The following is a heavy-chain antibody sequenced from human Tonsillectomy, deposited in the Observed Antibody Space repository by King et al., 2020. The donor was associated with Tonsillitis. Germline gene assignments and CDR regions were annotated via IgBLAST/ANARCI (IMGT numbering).Heavy chain of an antibody. J-gene: IGHJ2*01. V-gene: IGHV3-30*18. CDR1: GFTFGNYG. CDR2: IAYDASYE. Sequence: VQLVESGGGVVQPGTSLRLSCAASGFTFGNYGMHWVRQAPGKGLEWVALIAYDASYENYADSVKGRFAISRDNSKNTLYLEMNSLRVEDTAVYYCAKDCIGLSYWYFDLWGRGTLVTVSS. CDR3: AKDCIGLSYWYFDL. D-gene: IGHD2-15*01.